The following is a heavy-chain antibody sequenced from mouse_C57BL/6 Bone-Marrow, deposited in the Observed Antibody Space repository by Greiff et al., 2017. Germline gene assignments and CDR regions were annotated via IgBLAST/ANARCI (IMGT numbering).Heavy chain of an antibody. J-gene: IGHJ2*01. CDR3: ARGKLGYYFDY. CDR2: ISSGSSTI. V-gene: IGHV5-17*01. CDR1: GFTFSDYG. D-gene: IGHD4-1*01. Sequence: EVNLVESGGGLVKPGGSLKLSCAASGFTFSDYGMHWVRQAPEKGLEWVAYISSGSSTIYYADTVKGRFTISRDNAKNTLFLQMTSLRSEDTAMYYCARGKLGYYFDYWGQGTTLTVSS.